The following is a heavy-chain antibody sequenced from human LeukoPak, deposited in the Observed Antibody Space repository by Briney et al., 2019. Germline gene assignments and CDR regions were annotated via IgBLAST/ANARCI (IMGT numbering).Heavy chain of an antibody. CDR1: GYTFTSYG. CDR2: ISAYNGNT. J-gene: IGHJ6*02. D-gene: IGHD2-15*01. CDR3: ARDPWAVSGYYYGMDA. Sequence: ASVKVSCKASGYTFTSYGISWVRQAPGQGLEWMGWISAYNGNTNYAQKLQGRVTITTDTSTSTAYMELRSLRSDDTAVYYCARDPWAVSGYYYGMDAWGQGTTVTVSS. V-gene: IGHV1-18*01.